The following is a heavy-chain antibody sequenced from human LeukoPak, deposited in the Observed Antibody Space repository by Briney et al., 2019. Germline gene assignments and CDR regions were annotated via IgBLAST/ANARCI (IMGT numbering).Heavy chain of an antibody. Sequence: ASMKVSCKASGYTFTGYFIHWVRQASGQGLEWMGWINPNSGGTNYAQKFQGRVTMTRDTSISTAYMELSRLRSDGTAVYYCARGMVRGVMGLDYWGQGTLVTVSS. CDR1: GYTFTGYF. CDR2: INPNSGGT. CDR3: ARGMVRGVMGLDY. D-gene: IGHD3-10*01. J-gene: IGHJ4*02. V-gene: IGHV1-2*02.